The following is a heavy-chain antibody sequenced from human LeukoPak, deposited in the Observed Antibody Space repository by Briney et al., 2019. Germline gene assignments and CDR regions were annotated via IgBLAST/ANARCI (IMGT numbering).Heavy chain of an antibody. V-gene: IGHV1-8*01. CDR3: ARGSGYYDSSGPDAFDI. Sequence: ASVKVSCKASGYTFTSYDINWVRQATGQGLEWMGWMNPNSGNTGYAQKFQGRVTVTRNTSISTAYMELSSLRSEDTAVYYCARGSGYYDSSGPDAFDIWGQGTMVTVSS. CDR2: MNPNSGNT. D-gene: IGHD3-22*01. J-gene: IGHJ3*02. CDR1: GYTFTSYD.